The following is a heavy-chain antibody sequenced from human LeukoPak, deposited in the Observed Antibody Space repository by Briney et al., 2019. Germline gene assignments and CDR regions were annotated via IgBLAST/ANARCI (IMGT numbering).Heavy chain of an antibody. J-gene: IGHJ3*02. CDR3: ARVSEYYYDSSDAFDI. Sequence: PGGSLRLSCAASGFTFTTYWMSWVRQLPGKGLEWVANINQDGTEKYYVDSVKGRFTISRDNAENTLYLQMDSLRAEDTAVYYCARVSEYYYDSSDAFDIWGQGTMVTVSS. CDR2: INQDGTEK. V-gene: IGHV3-7*01. D-gene: IGHD3-22*01. CDR1: GFTFTTYW.